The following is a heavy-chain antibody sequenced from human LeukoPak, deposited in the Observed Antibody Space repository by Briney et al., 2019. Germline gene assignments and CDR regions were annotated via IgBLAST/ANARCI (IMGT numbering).Heavy chain of an antibody. J-gene: IGHJ4*02. CDR3: ARAFLVSRIFDY. CDR1: GYTFANYG. Sequence: EASVKISCKASGYTFANYGISWVRQAPGQGLECMGWINPYNGDTIYAQKLQGRVTMTTDTSTSTAYMDLRSLRSDDTAVYYCARAFLVSRIFDYWGQGTLVTVSS. D-gene: IGHD3-3*02. V-gene: IGHV1-18*01. CDR2: INPYNGDT.